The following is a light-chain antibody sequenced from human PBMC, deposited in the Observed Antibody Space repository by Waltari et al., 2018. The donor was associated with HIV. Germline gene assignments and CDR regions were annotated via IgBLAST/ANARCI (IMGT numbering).Light chain of an antibody. Sequence: KFMLTQPHSMSESPGKTVTISCTRTSGSIDSNYVQWFQQRPGSAPPTVIVDDDRRPSGVPSRFSVSIDKSSNSASLTLSGLRPEDEADYYCQSFETGTQVFGGGTKLTVL. J-gene: IGLJ3*02. CDR2: DDD. CDR3: QSFETGTQV. CDR1: SGSIDSNY. V-gene: IGLV6-57*03.